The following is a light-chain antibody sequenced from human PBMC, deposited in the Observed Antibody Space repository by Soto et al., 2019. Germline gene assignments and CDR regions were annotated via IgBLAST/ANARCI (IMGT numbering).Light chain of an antibody. Sequence: DIQMTQSPSSLSASVGDRVTITCQASQDIANYLNWYQQKAGIAPKFLIYDASNLETGVPSRFSGSASGTDFTLTISSLQPEDLATYYCQQYDNLPLTFGGGTKVDIK. J-gene: IGKJ4*01. CDR3: QQYDNLPLT. CDR1: QDIANY. CDR2: DAS. V-gene: IGKV1-33*01.